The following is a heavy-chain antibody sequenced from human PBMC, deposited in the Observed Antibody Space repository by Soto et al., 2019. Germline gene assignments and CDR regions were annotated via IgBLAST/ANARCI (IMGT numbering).Heavy chain of an antibody. J-gene: IGHJ4*02. CDR2: TRNKANSYTT. CDR3: TRYWYSRGWYFAY. CDR1: GFTLSDHY. V-gene: IGHV3-72*01. Sequence: EVQLVESGGGLVQPGGSLRLSCAASGFTLSDHYMDWVRQAPGKGLEWVGRTRNKANSYTTEYAASVKGRFTISRDDSKNSLYLNINSIKPEDTAVYYCTRYWYSRGWYFAYGGREPLVPVS. D-gene: IGHD6-19*01.